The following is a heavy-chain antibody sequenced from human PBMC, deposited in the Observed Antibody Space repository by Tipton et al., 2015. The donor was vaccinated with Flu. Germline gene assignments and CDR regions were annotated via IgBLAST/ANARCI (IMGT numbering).Heavy chain of an antibody. CDR3: ARGDYYGSGSYYNRPSYYYYGMDV. Sequence: TLSLTCTVSGGSISSGGYYWSWIRQHPGKGLEWIGYIYYSGSTYYNPSLKSRVTISVDTSKNQFSLKLSSVTAADTAVYYCARGDYYGSGSYYNRPSYYYYGMDVWGQGTTVTVSS. CDR1: GGSISSGGYY. V-gene: IGHV4-31*03. CDR2: IYYSGST. D-gene: IGHD3-10*01. J-gene: IGHJ6*02.